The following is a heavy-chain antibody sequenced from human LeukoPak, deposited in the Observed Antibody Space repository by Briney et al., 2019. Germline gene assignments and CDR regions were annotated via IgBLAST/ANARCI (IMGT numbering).Heavy chain of an antibody. V-gene: IGHV3-11*04. CDR1: GFTFSDYY. Sequence: GGSLRLSCAVSGFTFSDYYMSWIRQAPGKGLEWVSDISSSGSTIYYADSVKGRFTISRDNAKNSLYLQMNSLRAEDTAVYYCARDAGGSYYGAFDIWGQGTMVTVSS. CDR3: ARDAGGSYYGAFDI. D-gene: IGHD1-26*01. CDR2: ISSSGSTI. J-gene: IGHJ3*02.